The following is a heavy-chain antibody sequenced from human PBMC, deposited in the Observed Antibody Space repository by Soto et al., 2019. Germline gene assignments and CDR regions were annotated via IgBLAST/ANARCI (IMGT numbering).Heavy chain of an antibody. CDR1: GFSVSANY. CDR3: AREDSIIIPAVSDF. CDR2: IHGGGNT. V-gene: IGHV3-66*01. J-gene: IGHJ4*02. D-gene: IGHD2-2*01. Sequence: GGSLRLSCVASGFSVSANYMTWMRQAPGKGLEWVSVIHGGGNTYYADSVKGRFTISRDNAKSSVSLQMNTLRVEDTAVYYCAREDSIIIPAVSDFWGQGTLVTVSS.